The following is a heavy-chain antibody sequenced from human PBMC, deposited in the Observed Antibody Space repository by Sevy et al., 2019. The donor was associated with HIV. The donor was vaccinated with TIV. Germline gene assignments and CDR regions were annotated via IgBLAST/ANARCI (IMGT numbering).Heavy chain of an antibody. D-gene: IGHD3-10*01. CDR2: INPNSGAA. CDR1: GYTFTDYF. V-gene: IGHV1-2*02. CDR3: VREGGVVRKYGIDY. Sequence: ASVKVSCKASGYTFTDYFVYWIRQAPGQGLEWLGWINPNSGAAFYAQKFQGRVTMTRDTSITTAYMELSSLTSDDTALYYCVREGGVVRKYGIDYWGQGSLVTVSS. J-gene: IGHJ4*02.